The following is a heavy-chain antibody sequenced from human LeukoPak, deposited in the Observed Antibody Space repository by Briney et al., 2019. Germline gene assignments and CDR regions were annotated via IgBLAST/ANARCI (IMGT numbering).Heavy chain of an antibody. J-gene: IGHJ4*02. Sequence: SETLSLTCTVSGYSISSGYYWGWIRQPPGKGLEWIGSIYHSGSPYYNPSLKSRVTISVDTSRNQFSLKLSSVTAADTAVYYCARVRYSGSYFYFDYWGQGTLVTVSS. V-gene: IGHV4-38-2*02. CDR1: GYSISSGYY. D-gene: IGHD1-26*01. CDR2: IYHSGSP. CDR3: ARVRYSGSYFYFDY.